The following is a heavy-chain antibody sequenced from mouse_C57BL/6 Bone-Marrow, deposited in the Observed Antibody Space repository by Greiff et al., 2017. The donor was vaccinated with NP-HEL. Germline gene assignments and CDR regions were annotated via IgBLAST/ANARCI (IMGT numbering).Heavy chain of an antibody. J-gene: IGHJ4*01. V-gene: IGHV5-6*01. CDR3: ARQNYGSSYLYAMDY. CDR2: ISSGGSYT. CDR1: GFTFSSYG. Sequence: EVQGVESGGDLVKPGGSLKLSCAASGFTFSSYGMSWVRQTPDKRLEWVATISSGGSYTYYPDSVKGRFTISRDNAKNTLYLQMSSLKSEDTAMYYCARQNYGSSYLYAMDYWGQGTSVTVSS. D-gene: IGHD1-1*01.